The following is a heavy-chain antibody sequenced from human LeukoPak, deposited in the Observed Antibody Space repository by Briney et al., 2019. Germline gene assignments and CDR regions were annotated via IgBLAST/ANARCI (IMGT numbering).Heavy chain of an antibody. CDR1: GGSISSYY. CDR2: IYYSGST. Sequence: SETLSLTCTVSGGSISSYYWSWIRQPPGKGLEWIGYIYYSGSTNYNPSLKSRVTISVDTSKNQFSLKLSSVTAAATAVYYCARDPPGHYYGMDVWGQGTTVTVSS. J-gene: IGHJ6*02. CDR3: ARDPPGHYYGMDV. V-gene: IGHV4-59*01.